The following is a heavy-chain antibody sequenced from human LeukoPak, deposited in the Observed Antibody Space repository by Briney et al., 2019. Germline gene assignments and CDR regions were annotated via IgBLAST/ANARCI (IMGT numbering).Heavy chain of an antibody. CDR3: ARLPYSSSWAYWYFDL. Sequence: SETLSLTCAVSGYSISSGYYWGWIRQPPGKGLEWIGSIHHSGSTYYNPALKRRVTISVDTAKKQFSLKLSSVTAADPAVYYCARLPYSSSWAYWYFDLWGRGTLVTVSS. J-gene: IGHJ2*01. CDR1: GYSISSGYY. CDR2: IHHSGST. V-gene: IGHV4-38-2*01. D-gene: IGHD6-13*01.